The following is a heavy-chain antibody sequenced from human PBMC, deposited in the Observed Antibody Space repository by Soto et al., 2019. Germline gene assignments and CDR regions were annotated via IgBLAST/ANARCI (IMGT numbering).Heavy chain of an antibody. V-gene: IGHV1-46*01. CDR2: INPTGSMT. CDR3: ARDTGYDHDAFDI. J-gene: IGHJ3*02. Sequence: ASVKVSCKASGYSFITSYYMHWVRQAPGQGLEWMGIINPTGSMTKYSQRFQGRLTMTRDTSTGTDYMELTTLTSEDTAVYFCARDTGYDHDAFDIWREGTTVTVSS. D-gene: IGHD5-12*01. CDR1: GYSFITSYY.